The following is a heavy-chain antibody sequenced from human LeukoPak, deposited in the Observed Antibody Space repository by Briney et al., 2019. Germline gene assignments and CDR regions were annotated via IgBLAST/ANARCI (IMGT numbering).Heavy chain of an antibody. CDR3: ARADCSSSTCYLRRSWFDP. CDR2: ISTSSRYI. Sequence: GGSLRLSCAASGFTLSNYDMNWVRQAPGRGLEWVSSISTSSRYIYYKDSVRGRFTTSRDDAKNSLYLEMNSLRAEDTAVYYCARADCSSSTCYLRRSWFDPWGQGTLVTVSS. J-gene: IGHJ5*02. CDR1: GFTLSNYD. D-gene: IGHD2-2*01. V-gene: IGHV3-21*01.